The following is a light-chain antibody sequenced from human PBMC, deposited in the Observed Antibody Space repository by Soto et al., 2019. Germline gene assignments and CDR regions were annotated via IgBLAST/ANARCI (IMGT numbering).Light chain of an antibody. CDR3: QSYDSTLSGSWV. Sequence: HSVLTQPPSVSGAPGQRVTISCTGSSSNIGAGYDVHWYQHLPGTAPKLLIYVNNNRPSGVPDRFSGSKSGTSASLAITGLQAEDEADYYCQSYDSTLSGSWVFGGGTKVTVL. CDR2: VNN. CDR1: SSNIGAGYD. J-gene: IGLJ3*02. V-gene: IGLV1-40*01.